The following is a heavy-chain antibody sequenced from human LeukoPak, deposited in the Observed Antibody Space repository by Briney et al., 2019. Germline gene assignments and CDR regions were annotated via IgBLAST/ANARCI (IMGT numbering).Heavy chain of an antibody. V-gene: IGHV1-69*06. J-gene: IGHJ2*01. CDR1: GGTFSSYA. CDR2: IIPIFGTA. D-gene: IGHD6-19*01. Sequence: SVKVSCKASGGTFSSYAISWVRQAPGQGLEWMGGIIPIFGTANYAQKFRGRVTITADTSTSTAYMELRSLRSDDTAVYYCARRDSSGPYWYFDLWGRGTLVTVSS. CDR3: ARRDSSGPYWYFDL.